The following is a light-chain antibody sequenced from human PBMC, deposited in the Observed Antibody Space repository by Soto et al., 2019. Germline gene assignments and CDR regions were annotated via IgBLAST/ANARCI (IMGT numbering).Light chain of an antibody. J-gene: IGLJ3*02. V-gene: IGLV1-47*02. CDR1: SSNIGSTY. Sequence: QSVLTQPPSASGTPGQRVTISCSGSSSNIGSTYVYWYQQLPGTAPQLLIYSNNQRPSRVPDRFSGSKSGTSASLAISGLRYEDEADYYCAAWDASLSGWVFGGGTKLTVL. CDR3: AAWDASLSGWV. CDR2: SNN.